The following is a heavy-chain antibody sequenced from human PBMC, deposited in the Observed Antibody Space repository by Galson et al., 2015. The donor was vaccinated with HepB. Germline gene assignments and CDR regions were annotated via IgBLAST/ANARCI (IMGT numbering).Heavy chain of an antibody. CDR1: GFTFRSYA. CDR3: AKDSAWELIPYYFDY. V-gene: IGHV3-23*01. CDR2: IIGSGDST. D-gene: IGHD1-26*01. J-gene: IGHJ4*02. Sequence: SLRLSCAASGFTFRSYAMSWVRQAPGKGLEWVSGIIGSGDSTYYADSVKGRFTISRDNSKNSLYLQMNRLRAEDTAVYYCAKDSAWELIPYYFDYWGQGTLVTVSS.